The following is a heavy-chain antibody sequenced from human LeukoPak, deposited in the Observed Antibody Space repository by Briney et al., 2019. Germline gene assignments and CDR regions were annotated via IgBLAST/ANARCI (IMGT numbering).Heavy chain of an antibody. CDR3: ARVLGTVTTSKASYYFDY. J-gene: IGHJ4*02. V-gene: IGHV1-8*01. D-gene: IGHD4-11*01. CDR1: GYTFTSYD. Sequence: GASVKVSCKASGYTFTSYDINWVRQATGQGLEWMGWMNPNSGNKGYAQKFQGRVTMTRNTSISTAYMELSRLRSDDTAVYYCARVLGTVTTSKASYYFDYWGQGTLVTVSS. CDR2: MNPNSGNK.